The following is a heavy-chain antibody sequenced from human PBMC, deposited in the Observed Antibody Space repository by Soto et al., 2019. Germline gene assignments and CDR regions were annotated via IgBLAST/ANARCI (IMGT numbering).Heavy chain of an antibody. V-gene: IGHV3-9*01. CDR2: ISWNSGSI. CDR1: GFTFDDYA. Sequence: GGSLRLSCAASGFTFDDYAMHWVRQAPGKGLEWVSGISWNSGSIGYADSVKGRFTISRDNAKNSLYLQMNSLRAEDTALYYCAKDKGRYYDFWSGEFDYWGQGTLVTVSS. CDR3: AKDKGRYYDFWSGEFDY. J-gene: IGHJ4*02. D-gene: IGHD3-3*01.